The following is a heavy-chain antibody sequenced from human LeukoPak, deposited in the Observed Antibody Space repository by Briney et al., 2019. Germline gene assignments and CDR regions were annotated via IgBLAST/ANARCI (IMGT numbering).Heavy chain of an antibody. CDR1: GFTFSRYG. CDR3: ARGVYFAFDI. CDR2: IVYDGRNR. Sequence: GGSLRLSCAASGFTFSRYGMHWVRQAPGKGLEWVAVIVYDGRNRYYADSVKGRFTISRDNSKNTLYLQMNSLRAEDTAVYYCARGVYFAFDIWGQGTMVTVSS. J-gene: IGHJ3*02. V-gene: IGHV3-30*19. D-gene: IGHD2/OR15-2a*01.